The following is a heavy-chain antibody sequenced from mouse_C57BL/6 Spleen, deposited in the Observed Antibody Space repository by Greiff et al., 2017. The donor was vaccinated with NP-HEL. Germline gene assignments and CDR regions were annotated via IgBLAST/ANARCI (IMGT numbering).Heavy chain of an antibody. CDR1: GYTFTSYW. V-gene: IGHV1-69*01. J-gene: IGHJ3*01. CDR3: ARSRDGSAWFAY. CDR2: IDPSDSYT. D-gene: IGHD2-3*01. Sequence: QVQLKQPGAELVMPGASVKLSCKASGYTFTSYWMHWVKQRPGQGLEWIGEIDPSDSYTNYNQKFKGKSTLTVDKSSSTAYMQLSSLTSEDSAVYYCARSRDGSAWFAYWGQGTLVTVSA.